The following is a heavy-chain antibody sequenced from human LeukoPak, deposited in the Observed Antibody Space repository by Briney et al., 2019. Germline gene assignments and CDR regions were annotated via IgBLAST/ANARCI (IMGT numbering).Heavy chain of an antibody. V-gene: IGHV1-2*02. CDR3: ARGANPYSYGYLDY. Sequence: GASVKVSCKASGYTFTGYYMHWVRQAPGLGLEWMGWINPNSGGTKYAQKFQGRVTMTRDTSISTAYMELSRLRSDDTAVYYCARGANPYSYGYLDYWGQGTLVTVSS. J-gene: IGHJ4*02. D-gene: IGHD5-18*01. CDR1: GYTFTGYY. CDR2: INPNSGGT.